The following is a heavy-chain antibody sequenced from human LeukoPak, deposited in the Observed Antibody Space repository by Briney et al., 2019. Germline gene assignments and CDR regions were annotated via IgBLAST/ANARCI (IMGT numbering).Heavy chain of an antibody. CDR3: TGVLGAVAFDWFDP. CDR1: GDSVSRDTAT. J-gene: IGHJ5*02. CDR2: TYYRSKWYN. Sequence: SRTLSLTCAISGDSVSRDTATWNWIRQSPSRGLEWLGRTYYRSKWYNDYAESVKSRITINPDTSKNQFSLQLNSVTPEDTAVYYCTGVLGAVAFDWFDPWGQGTLVTVSS. V-gene: IGHV6-1*01. D-gene: IGHD6-19*01.